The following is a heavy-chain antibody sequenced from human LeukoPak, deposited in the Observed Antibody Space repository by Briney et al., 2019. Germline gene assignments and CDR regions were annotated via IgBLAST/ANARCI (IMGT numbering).Heavy chain of an antibody. J-gene: IGHJ6*02. CDR3: VKERGMDYYYYEMDV. CDR1: GFTFSSYA. Sequence: PGGSLRLSCAASGFTFSSYAMSWVRQAPGKGLEWVSAISGSGGSTYYADSVKGRFTISRGNSKNTLYLQMNSLRAEDTAVYYCVKERGMDYYYYEMDVWGQGTTVTVSS. CDR2: ISGSGGST. D-gene: IGHD6-13*01. V-gene: IGHV3-23*01.